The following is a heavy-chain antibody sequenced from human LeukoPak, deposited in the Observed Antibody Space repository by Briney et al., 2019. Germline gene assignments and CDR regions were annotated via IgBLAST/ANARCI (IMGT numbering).Heavy chain of an antibody. J-gene: IGHJ2*01. CDR3: ATVGSWGRFWYFDL. CDR2: IYSGGST. CDR1: GFTVSSNY. D-gene: IGHD2-2*03. V-gene: IGHV3-53*01. Sequence: GGSLRLSCAASGFTVSSNYMSWVRQAPGKGLEWVSVIYSGGSTYYADSVKGRFTISRDNAKNSLYLQMNSLRAEDTAVYYCATVGSWGRFWYFDLWGRGTLVTVSS.